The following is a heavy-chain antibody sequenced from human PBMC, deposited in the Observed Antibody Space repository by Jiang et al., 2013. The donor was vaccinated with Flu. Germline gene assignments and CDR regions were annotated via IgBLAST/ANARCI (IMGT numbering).Heavy chain of an antibody. CDR3: ATLSSGGSGNPGGMDV. CDR1: GGSISSYY. Sequence: PGLVKPSETLSLTCTVSGGSISSYYWSWIRQPPGKGLEWIGYIYYSGSTNYNPSLKSRVTISVDTSKNQFSLKLSSVTAADTAVYYCATLSSGGSGNPGGMDVWGQGTTVTVSS. CDR2: IYYSGST. J-gene: IGHJ6*02. V-gene: IGHV4-59*01. D-gene: IGHD3-10*01.